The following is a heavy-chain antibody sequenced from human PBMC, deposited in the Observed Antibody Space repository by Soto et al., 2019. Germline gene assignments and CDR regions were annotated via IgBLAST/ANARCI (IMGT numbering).Heavy chain of an antibody. CDR3: AKGGRQWLVTSDFNY. V-gene: IGHV3-30*18. D-gene: IGHD6-19*01. CDR1: GFTFSDYA. J-gene: IGHJ4*02. CDR2: VSHDGRNT. Sequence: XSCAASGFTFSDYAMHWVRQAPGKGLEWVAVVSHDGRNTHYAXSVKGRFTISSDSSKTTVSLEMTSLRAEDTAVYYCAKGGRQWLVTSDFNYWGQGALVTVSS.